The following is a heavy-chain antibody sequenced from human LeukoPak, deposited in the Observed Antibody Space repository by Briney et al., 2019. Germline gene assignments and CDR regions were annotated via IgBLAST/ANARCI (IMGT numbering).Heavy chain of an antibody. Sequence: SETLSLTCAVSGGSISNENWWSWVRQPPGKGLEWIGEIHYRGGTNYNPSLRSRVTISVDTSKNQFSLKMTSVTAADTAVYYCATPNDAFNIWGQGTIVTVSS. CDR1: GGSISNENW. CDR3: ATPNDAFNI. J-gene: IGHJ3*02. V-gene: IGHV4-4*02. CDR2: IHYRGGT.